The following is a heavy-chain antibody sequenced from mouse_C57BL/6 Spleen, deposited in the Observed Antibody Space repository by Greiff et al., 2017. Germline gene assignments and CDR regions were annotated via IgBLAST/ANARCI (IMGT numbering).Heavy chain of an antibody. Sequence: QVQLKESGPALVKPGASVQISCKASVSAFSISWMSWVKQRPGRGVEWIGRIYPGDGDAHYNGKCKGKDTLTADKSSRKAYLQLSSLPSEDSAVYFCANYGSSYEGEYFDYWGQGTTLTVSS. J-gene: IGHJ2*01. CDR3: ANYGSSYEGEYFDY. V-gene: IGHV1-82*01. D-gene: IGHD1-1*01. CDR1: VSAFSISW. CDR2: IYPGDGDA.